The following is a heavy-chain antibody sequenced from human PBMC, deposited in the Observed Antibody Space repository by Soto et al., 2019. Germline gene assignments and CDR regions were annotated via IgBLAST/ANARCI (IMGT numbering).Heavy chain of an antibody. CDR3: ARDMVVVPAADV. CDR2: ISGSGGST. Sequence: GGSPRLSCAASGFTFSSYAMNWVRQAPGKGLEWVSAISGSGGSTFYADSVKGRFTISRDNSKNTLYMQMSSLRAEDTAVYYCARDMVVVPAADVWGQGTTVTVSS. V-gene: IGHV3-23*01. J-gene: IGHJ6*02. D-gene: IGHD2-2*01. CDR1: GFTFSSYA.